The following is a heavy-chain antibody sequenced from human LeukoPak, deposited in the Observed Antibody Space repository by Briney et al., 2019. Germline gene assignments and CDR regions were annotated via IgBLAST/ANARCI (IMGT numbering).Heavy chain of an antibody. J-gene: IGHJ1*01. CDR1: GGSFSDYY. CDR2: INHSGSP. D-gene: IGHD2-8*01. V-gene: IGHV4-34*01. CDR3: ARAGWNNGKAYFQS. Sequence: SETLSLTCAVYGGSFSDYYWTWIRQPPGKGLEWIGEINHSGSPNNNPSLKSRVSISFDTSKNQFFLKLTSVTAADTAVYYCARAGWNNGKAYFQSWGQGTLAIVSS.